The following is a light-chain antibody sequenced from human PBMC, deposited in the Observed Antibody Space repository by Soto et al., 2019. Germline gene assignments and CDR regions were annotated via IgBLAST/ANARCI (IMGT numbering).Light chain of an antibody. CDR3: QQYGSSPVT. V-gene: IGKV3-20*01. Sequence: EIVLTQSPGTLSLSPGERATLSCRASQSVSSSYLAWYQQKPDQAPRLLIYGASSRATGIPDRFSGSGSGTDFTLTISRLEPEDFAVYYCQQYGSSPVTFGQGTKLEIK. CDR2: GAS. CDR1: QSVSSSY. J-gene: IGKJ2*01.